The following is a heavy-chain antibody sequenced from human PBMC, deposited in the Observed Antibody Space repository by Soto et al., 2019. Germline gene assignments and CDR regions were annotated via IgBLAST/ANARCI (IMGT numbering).Heavy chain of an antibody. J-gene: IGHJ3*02. V-gene: IGHV4-39*01. D-gene: IGHD3-22*01. Sequence: ETLCVACPVSGGSISSSSFYWDWIRQPPGKALEWIGSIFYSGTTYYSPSLKSRVTISADTSENQFSVRLSSVTAADTAVYYCARRSRIYDGSGKDAFHIWGQGTTVTVSS. CDR2: IFYSGTT. CDR3: ARRSRIYDGSGKDAFHI. CDR1: GGSISSSSFY.